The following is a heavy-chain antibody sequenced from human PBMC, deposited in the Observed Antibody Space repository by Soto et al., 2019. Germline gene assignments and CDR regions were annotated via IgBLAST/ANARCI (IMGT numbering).Heavy chain of an antibody. CDR3: ARDEEP. J-gene: IGHJ5*02. CDR2: IWSDGSTK. Sequence: QVQLVESGGGVVQPGRSLRLSCAASGVTFSSYAMHWVRQAPGKGQEWVAVIWSDGSTKYYGDSVKGRFTISRDNSKNTLYLQMNSLKVEDTAVYYCARDEEPWGQGTLVIVSS. CDR1: GVTFSSYA. V-gene: IGHV3-33*01.